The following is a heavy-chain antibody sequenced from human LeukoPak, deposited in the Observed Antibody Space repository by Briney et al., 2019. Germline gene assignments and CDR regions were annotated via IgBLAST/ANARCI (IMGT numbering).Heavy chain of an antibody. CDR2: IWYGGSNK. CDR1: GFTFSSYG. CDR3: AKDGGGQLGYYYYMDV. J-gene: IGHJ6*03. Sequence: GGSLRLSCAASGFTFSSYGMHWVRQAPGKGLEWVAVIWYGGSNKYYADSVKGRFTISRDNSKNTLYLQMNSLRAEDTAVYYCAKDGGGQLGYYYYMDVWGKGTTVTVSS. V-gene: IGHV3-30*02. D-gene: IGHD1-1*01.